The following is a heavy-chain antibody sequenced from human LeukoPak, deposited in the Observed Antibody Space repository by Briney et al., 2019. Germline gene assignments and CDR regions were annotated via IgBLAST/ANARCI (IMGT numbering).Heavy chain of an antibody. V-gene: IGHV3-30-3*01. J-gene: IGHJ4*02. CDR3: VKDLRSTRQVVVIDYLNDF. CDR2: ISYDGSNK. D-gene: IGHD3-22*01. Sequence: PGGSLRLSCAASGFTFSSYAMHWVRQAPGKGLEWVAVISYDGSNKYYADSVKGRFTISRDNSKNTLYLQMSSLRAEDTAIYHCVKDLRSTRQVVVIDYLNDFWGQGTLVTVSS. CDR1: GFTFSSYA.